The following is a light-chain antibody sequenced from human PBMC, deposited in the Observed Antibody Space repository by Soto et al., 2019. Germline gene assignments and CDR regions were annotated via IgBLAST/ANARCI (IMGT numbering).Light chain of an antibody. V-gene: IGKV3-20*01. CDR1: QSVSSNY. Sequence: ENVLTQSTGTLSLSPGERATLSCRASQSVSSNYLAWYQHKPGQAPGLLIYGASSRATGIPDRFSGSGSGTDFTLTISRLEPEDFAVYYCQQYGSSPRTFGQGTKVEIK. CDR2: GAS. CDR3: QQYGSSPRT. J-gene: IGKJ1*01.